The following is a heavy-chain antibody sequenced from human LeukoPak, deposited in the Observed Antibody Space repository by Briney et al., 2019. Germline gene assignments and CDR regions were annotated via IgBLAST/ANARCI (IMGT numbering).Heavy chain of an antibody. D-gene: IGHD3-3*01. Sequence: GSSVKVSCKASGGIFNSYVISWVRQAPGQGLEWMGGIIPVFGTPKYAQKFQGRVSITKDESTSTAYMELSSLSSEDTAVYYCARDMAGVYYDFWSGYETDAFDIWGQGTMVTVSS. J-gene: IGHJ3*02. CDR3: ARDMAGVYYDFWSGYETDAFDI. CDR1: GGIFNSYV. CDR2: IIPVFGTP. V-gene: IGHV1-69*05.